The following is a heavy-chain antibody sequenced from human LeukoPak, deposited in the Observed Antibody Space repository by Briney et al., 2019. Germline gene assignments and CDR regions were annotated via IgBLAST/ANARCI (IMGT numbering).Heavy chain of an antibody. CDR2: IQYDGSKK. V-gene: IGHV3-30*02. J-gene: IGHJ4*02. CDR1: TFTFNIYG. Sequence: QPGGSLRLSCASTFTFNIYGMHWVRQAPGKGLEWVAFIQYDGSKKYYADSVKGRFTISRDNSRNTLSLQMNSLRTEDTAVYYCARDRTAYSYGTLFGYWGQGTLVTVSS. CDR3: ARDRTAYSYGTLFGY. D-gene: IGHD5-12*01.